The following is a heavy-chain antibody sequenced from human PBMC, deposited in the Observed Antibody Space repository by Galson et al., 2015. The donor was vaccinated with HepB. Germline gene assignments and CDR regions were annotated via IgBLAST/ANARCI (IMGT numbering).Heavy chain of an antibody. CDR3: ARGVQERFLEWFYYYYMDV. D-gene: IGHD3-3*01. V-gene: IGHV3-21*01. Sequence: SLRLSCAASGFTFSSYSMNWVRQAPGKGLEWVSSISSSSSYIYYADSVKGRFTISRDNAKNSLYLQMNSLRAEDTAVYYCARGVQERFLEWFYYYYMDVWGKGTTVTVSS. J-gene: IGHJ6*03. CDR2: ISSSSSYI. CDR1: GFTFSSYS.